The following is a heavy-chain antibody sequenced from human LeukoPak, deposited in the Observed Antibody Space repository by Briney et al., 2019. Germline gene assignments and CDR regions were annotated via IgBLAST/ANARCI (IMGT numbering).Heavy chain of an antibody. J-gene: IGHJ4*02. CDR3: SKVPRDSDCY. CDR1: GGTFSAYW. Sequence: PGGSLRLSCAVSGGTFSAYWMAWVRQSPGKGLEWVAEINEDGSVKYYVDSMKGRFTISRDNAKNSLYLQMNSLGAEDTAVYYCSKVPRDSDCYWGQGTRVTVSS. D-gene: IGHD2-21*02. V-gene: IGHV3-7*01. CDR2: INEDGSVK.